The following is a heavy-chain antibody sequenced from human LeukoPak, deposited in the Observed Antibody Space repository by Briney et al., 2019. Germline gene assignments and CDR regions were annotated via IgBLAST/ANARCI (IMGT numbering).Heavy chain of an antibody. J-gene: IGHJ4*02. CDR3: AREGGLRPPTYYFDY. CDR2: ISAYNGNT. V-gene: IGHV1-18*01. Sequence: GASVKVSCKASGYTFTSYGISWVRQAPGQGLEWMGWISAYNGNTNYAQKLQGRVTMTTDTSTSTAYIELRSLRSDDTAVYYCAREGGLRPPTYYFDYWGQGTLVTVSS. CDR1: GYTFTSYG. D-gene: IGHD5-12*01.